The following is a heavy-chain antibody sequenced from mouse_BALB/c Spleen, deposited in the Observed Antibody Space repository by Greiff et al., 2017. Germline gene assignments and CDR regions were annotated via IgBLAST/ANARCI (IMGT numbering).Heavy chain of an antibody. D-gene: IGHD2-4*01. J-gene: IGHJ4*01. CDR3: ARNDYDYAMDY. V-gene: IGHV1-9*01. CDR1: GYTFSSYW. CDR2: ILPGSGST. Sequence: VQLQQSGAELMKPGASVKISCKATGYTFSSYWIEWVKQRPGHGLEWIGEILPGSGSTNYNEKFKGKATFTADTSSNTAYMQLSSLTSEDSAVYYCARNDYDYAMDYWGQGTSVTVSS.